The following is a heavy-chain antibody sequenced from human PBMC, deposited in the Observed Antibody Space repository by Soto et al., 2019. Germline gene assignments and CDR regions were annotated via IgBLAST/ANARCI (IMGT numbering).Heavy chain of an antibody. J-gene: IGHJ6*03. CDR2: ISGSGGST. CDR3: AKGGGDCSGGSCYQYYYYYMDV. V-gene: IGHV3-23*01. CDR1: GFTFSSYA. Sequence: EVQLLESGGGLVQPGGSLRLSCAASGFTFSSYAMSWVRQAPGKGLEWVSAISGSGGSTYYADSVKGRFTISRDNSKNRLYLQMNSLRAEDTAVYYWAKGGGDCSGGSCYQYYYYYMDVWGKGTTVTVSS. D-gene: IGHD2-15*01.